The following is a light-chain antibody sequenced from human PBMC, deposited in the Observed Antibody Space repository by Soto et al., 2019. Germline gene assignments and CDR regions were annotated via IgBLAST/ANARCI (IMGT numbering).Light chain of an antibody. V-gene: IGKV3-15*01. CDR3: HQYKNWWT. CDR2: GAS. CDR1: QSVSSN. Sequence: EIVMTQSPATLSVSPGERATLSCRASQSVSSNLAWYQQKPGQAPRLLIYGASTRSTGIPARFSGSGSGTEFTLTISSLQSEDFAVYYCHQYKNWWTFGQGTKVEIK. J-gene: IGKJ1*01.